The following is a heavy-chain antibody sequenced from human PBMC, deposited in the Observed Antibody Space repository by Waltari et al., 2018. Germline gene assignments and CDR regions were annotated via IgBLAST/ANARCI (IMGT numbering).Heavy chain of an antibody. V-gene: IGHV1-69*04. J-gene: IGHJ5*02. Sequence: QVQLVQSGAEVKKPGSSVKVSCKASGGTFSSYAISWLRQAPGQGLEWMGRIIPILGIANYAQKFQGRVTITADKSTSTAYMELSSLRSEDTAVYYCASYGEGHNWFDPWGQGTLVTVSS. D-gene: IGHD3-16*01. CDR3: ASYGEGHNWFDP. CDR1: GGTFSSYA. CDR2: IIPILGIA.